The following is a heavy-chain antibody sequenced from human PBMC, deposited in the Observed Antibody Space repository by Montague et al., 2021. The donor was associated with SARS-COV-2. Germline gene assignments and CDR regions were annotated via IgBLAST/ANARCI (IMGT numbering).Heavy chain of an antibody. V-gene: IGHV4-61*01. CDR1: GVSVNSGSHY. CDR2: VYYSGTT. CDR3: AREARGYSYGVFPGFDY. D-gene: IGHD5-18*01. Sequence: SETLSLSCSVSGVSVNSGSHYWGWIRQPPGKGLEWIGYVYYSGTTKYNPSLQSRVSISLDTSSNQFSLSLRSVTSADSAVYFCAREARGYSYGVFPGFDYWGLGVLVTVSS. J-gene: IGHJ4*02.